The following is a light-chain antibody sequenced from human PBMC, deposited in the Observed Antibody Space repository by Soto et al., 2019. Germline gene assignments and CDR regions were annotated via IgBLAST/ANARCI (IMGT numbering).Light chain of an antibody. CDR2: WAS. CDR1: QSLTSRY. CDR3: QQYYSTPLT. J-gene: IGKJ1*01. V-gene: IGKV3-20*01. Sequence: EIVLTQSPGTLSLSPGERATLSCRASQSLTSRYLAWYRQKPGQAPKLLIYWASTRESGVPDRFSGSGSGTDFTLTISSLQAEDVAVYYCQQYYSTPLTFGQGTKVEIK.